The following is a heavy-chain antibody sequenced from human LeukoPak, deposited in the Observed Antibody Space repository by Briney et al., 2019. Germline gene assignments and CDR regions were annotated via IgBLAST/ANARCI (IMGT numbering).Heavy chain of an antibody. Sequence: GESLKISCKGSGYSFTSYWIGWVRQMPGKGLEWMGIICPGDSDTRYSPSLQGHVTISADKSISTAYLQWSSLKASDSAMYYCARRVSGSYHVDYWGQGTLVTVSS. CDR2: ICPGDSDT. CDR3: ARRVSGSYHVDY. D-gene: IGHD3-10*01. J-gene: IGHJ4*02. V-gene: IGHV5-51*01. CDR1: GYSFTSYW.